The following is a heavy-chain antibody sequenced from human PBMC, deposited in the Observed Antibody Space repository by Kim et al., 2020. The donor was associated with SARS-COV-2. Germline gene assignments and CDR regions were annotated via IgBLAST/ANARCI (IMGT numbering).Heavy chain of an antibody. J-gene: IGHJ6*02. CDR3: AGPHYDYVWGHSPV. CDR1: GFTVSSNY. D-gene: IGHD3-16*01. Sequence: GGSLRLSCAASGFTVSSNYMSWVRQAPGKGLEWVSVIYSGGSTYYADSVKGRFTISRDNSKNTLYLQMNSLRAEDTAVYYCAGPHYDYVWGHSPVWGQGTTVTVSS. CDR2: IYSGGST. V-gene: IGHV3-66*02.